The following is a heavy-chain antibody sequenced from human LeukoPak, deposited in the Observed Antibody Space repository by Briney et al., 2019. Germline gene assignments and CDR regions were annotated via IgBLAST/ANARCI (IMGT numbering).Heavy chain of an antibody. V-gene: IGHV4-59*08. D-gene: IGHD3-10*01. CDR2: IYYSGST. J-gene: IGHJ6*02. CDR1: GGSISSYY. Sequence: SETLSLTCTVSGGSISSYYWSWIRQPPGKGLEWIGYIYYSGSTNYNPSLKSRVTISVDTSKNQFSLKLSSVTAADTAVYYCARRGVVTMVRGVIITNYGMDVWGQGTTVTVSS. CDR3: ARRGVVTMVRGVIITNYGMDV.